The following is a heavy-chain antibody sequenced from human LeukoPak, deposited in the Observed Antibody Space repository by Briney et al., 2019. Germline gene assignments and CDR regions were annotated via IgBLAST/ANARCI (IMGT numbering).Heavy chain of an antibody. CDR3: ARDTPSYGSFDI. D-gene: IGHD1-26*01. CDR1: GFTFSSYE. Sequence: GGSLRLSCAASGFTFSSYEMNWVRQAPGKGLEWVSYISSSGSTIYYADSVKGRFTISRDNAKNSLYLQMNSLRAEDTAVYYCARDTPSYGSFDIWGKGTMVTVSS. J-gene: IGHJ3*02. V-gene: IGHV3-48*03. CDR2: ISSSGSTI.